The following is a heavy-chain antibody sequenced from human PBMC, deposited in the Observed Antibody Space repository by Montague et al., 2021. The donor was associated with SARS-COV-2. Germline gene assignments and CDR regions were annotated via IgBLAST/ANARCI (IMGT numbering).Heavy chain of an antibody. CDR2: IYYSGRT. Sequence: SETLSLTCTVSGGSISSSSYYWGWIRQPPGKGLEWIGSIYYSGRTYYNPSLKSRVTISVDTSKNQFSLRLSSVTAADMAVYYCARDVWTHHTLVKASHISVGRVNNQFSLKQSHVTRTVTAVTSAEMAVSNCVTERCASDNWGQGTLVTVSS. V-gene: IGHV4-39*02. CDR3: ARDVWTHHTLVKASHISVGRVNNQFSLKQSHVTRTVTAVTSAEMAVSNCVTERCASDN. CDR1: GGSISSSSYY. J-gene: IGHJ4*01. D-gene: IGHD5-24*01.